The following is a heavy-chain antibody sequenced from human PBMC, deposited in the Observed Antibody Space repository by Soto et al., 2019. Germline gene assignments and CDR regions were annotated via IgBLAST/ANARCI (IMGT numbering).Heavy chain of an antibody. V-gene: IGHV3-30-3*01. CDR3: ARDPHSSFGY. CDR1: GFTFSSYA. Sequence: QVQLVESGGGVVQPGRSLRLSCAASGFTFSSYAMHWVRQAPGKGLEWVAVISYDGSNKCYADSVKGRFTISRDNSKNTLYLQMNSLRAEDTAVYYCARDPHSSFGYWGQGTLVTVSS. D-gene: IGHD6-13*01. J-gene: IGHJ4*02. CDR2: ISYDGSNK.